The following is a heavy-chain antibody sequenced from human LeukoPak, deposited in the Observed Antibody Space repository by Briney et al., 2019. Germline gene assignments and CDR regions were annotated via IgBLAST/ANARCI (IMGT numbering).Heavy chain of an antibody. CDR3: ARDRAFGEGINWFDP. CDR2: ISDSGNTF. V-gene: IGHV3-48*03. J-gene: IGHJ5*02. Sequence: GGSLRLSCSASTFTLSGCEMNWVRQTPGKGLEWLAYISDSGNTFFYASFVRGRFTISRDNAKNTLYLQMTALRVEDTGLYFCARDRAFGEGINWFDPWGQGNLVTVSS. D-gene: IGHD3-10*01. CDR1: TFTLSGCE.